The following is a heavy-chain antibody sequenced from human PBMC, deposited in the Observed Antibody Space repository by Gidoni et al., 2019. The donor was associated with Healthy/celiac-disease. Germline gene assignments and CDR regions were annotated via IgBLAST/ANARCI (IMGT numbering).Heavy chain of an antibody. V-gene: IGHV4-31*03. Sequence: QLQLQESGPGLVTPSQTLSLTCPVSGGSIRSGGYYWSWIPQHPGKGLEWIGYIYYSGSTYYNPSLKSRVTISVDTSKNQFSLKLSSVTAADTAVYYCASYAGCSGGSCYYFDYWGQGTLVTVSS. J-gene: IGHJ4*02. D-gene: IGHD2-15*01. CDR3: ASYAGCSGGSCYYFDY. CDR1: GGSIRSGGYY. CDR2: IYYSGST.